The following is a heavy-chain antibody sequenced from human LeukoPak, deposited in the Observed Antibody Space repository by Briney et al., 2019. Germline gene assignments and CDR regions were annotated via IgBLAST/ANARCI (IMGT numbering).Heavy chain of an antibody. CDR2: IKQDGGKK. CDR1: GFTFSSYW. D-gene: IGHD3-10*01. V-gene: IGHV3-7*01. CDR3: AGRSGSFDY. Sequence: QPGGSLRLSCAASGFTFSSYWMSWVRQAPGKGLEWVANIKQDGGKKNYVDSVKGRFTISRDNAKNSLYLQMNGLRAEDTAVYYCAGRSGSFDYWGQGTLVTVSS. J-gene: IGHJ4*02.